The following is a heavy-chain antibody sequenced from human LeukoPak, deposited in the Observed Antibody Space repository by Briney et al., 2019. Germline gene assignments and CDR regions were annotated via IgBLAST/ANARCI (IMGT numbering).Heavy chain of an antibody. J-gene: IGHJ4*02. Sequence: GGSLRLSCAASGFTFSNAWMSWVRQAPAKGLEWVGRIKSKTDGGTTDYAAPVKGRFTISRDDSKNTLYLQMNSLKTEDTAVYYCTTGSTAPPYYIDYWGQGTLVTVSS. CDR2: IKSKTDGGTT. CDR3: TTGSTAPPYYIDY. V-gene: IGHV3-15*01. CDR1: GFTFSNAW.